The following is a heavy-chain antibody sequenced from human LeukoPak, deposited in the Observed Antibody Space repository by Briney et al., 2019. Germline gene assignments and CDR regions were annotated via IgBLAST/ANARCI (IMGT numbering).Heavy chain of an antibody. CDR2: TYYRSKWYN. CDR1: GDSLCSYSAA. CDR3: ARSSASSGWYDY. J-gene: IGHJ4*02. Sequence: SQTLSLTCAVSGDSLCSYSAAWNWIRQSPSRGLEWLGRTYYRSKWYNDYAVSVKSRITINPDTSKNQFSLQLNSVTPEDTAVYYCARSSASSGWYDYWGQGTLVTVSS. D-gene: IGHD6-19*01. V-gene: IGHV6-1*01.